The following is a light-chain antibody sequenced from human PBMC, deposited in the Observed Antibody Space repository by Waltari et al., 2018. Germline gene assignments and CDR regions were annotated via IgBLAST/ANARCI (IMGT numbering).Light chain of an antibody. Sequence: QSVLTQPPSVSAAPGPRVTISCPGPASDLGHKSLSWYQQLPGTAPKLTIYDDSKRPSGIPDRFSGSRSGTSGTLDIIGLQMGDEGDYYCGTWSSSLNVVLFGGGTKLTVL. J-gene: IGLJ2*01. V-gene: IGLV1-51*01. CDR2: DDS. CDR3: GTWSSSLNVVL. CDR1: ASDLGHKS.